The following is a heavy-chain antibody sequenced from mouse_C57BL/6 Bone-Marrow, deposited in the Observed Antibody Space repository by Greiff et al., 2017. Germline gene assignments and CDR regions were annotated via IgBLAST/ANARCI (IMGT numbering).Heavy chain of an antibody. J-gene: IGHJ4*01. CDR2: ISSGSSTI. Sequence: EVKLVESGGGLVKPGGSLKLSCAASGFTFSDYGMHWVRQAPEKGLEWVAYISSGSSTIYYADTVKGRFTISRDNAKNTLFLQMTSLRSEDTAMYYCARAFTVVGAMDYWGQGTSVTVSS. D-gene: IGHD1-1*01. CDR1: GFTFSDYG. V-gene: IGHV5-17*01. CDR3: ARAFTVVGAMDY.